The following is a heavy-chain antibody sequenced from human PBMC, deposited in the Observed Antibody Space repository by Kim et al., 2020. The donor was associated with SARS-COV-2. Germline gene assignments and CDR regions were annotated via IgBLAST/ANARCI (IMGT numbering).Heavy chain of an antibody. CDR2: IIPIFGTA. J-gene: IGHJ3*02. Sequence: SVKVSCKASGGTFSSYAISWVRQAPGQGLEWMGGIIPIFGTANYAQKFQGRVTITADESTSTAYMELSSLRSEDTAVYYCARAMRCSSTSCYAFDIWGQGTMVTVSS. CDR3: ARAMRCSSTSCYAFDI. D-gene: IGHD2-2*01. V-gene: IGHV1-69*13. CDR1: GGTFSSYA.